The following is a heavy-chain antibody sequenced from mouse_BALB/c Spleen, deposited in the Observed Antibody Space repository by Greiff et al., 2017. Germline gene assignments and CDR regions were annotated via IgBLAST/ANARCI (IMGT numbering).Heavy chain of an antibody. CDR3: AREGTTASSGFAY. D-gene: IGHD1-2*01. CDR1: GFNIKDYY. V-gene: IGHV14-1*02. J-gene: IGHJ3*01. CDR2: IDPENGNT. Sequence: VQLQQSGAELVRPGALVKLSCKASGFNIKDYYMHWVKQRPEQGLEWIGWIDPENGNTIYDPKFQGKASITADTSSNTAYLQLSSLTSEDTAVYYCAREGTTASSGFAYWGQGTLVTVSA.